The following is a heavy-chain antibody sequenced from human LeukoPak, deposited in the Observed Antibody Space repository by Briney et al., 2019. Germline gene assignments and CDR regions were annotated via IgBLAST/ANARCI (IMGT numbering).Heavy chain of an antibody. Sequence: GGSLRLSCAASVFTFSSYAMSWVRQAPGKGLEWVSAISGSGGSTYYADPVKGRFTISRDNSKNTLYLQMNSLRAEDTAVYYCAKCPFRDYGDYFDYWGQGTLVTVSS. J-gene: IGHJ4*02. CDR2: ISGSGGST. D-gene: IGHD4-17*01. V-gene: IGHV3-23*01. CDR1: VFTFSSYA. CDR3: AKCPFRDYGDYFDY.